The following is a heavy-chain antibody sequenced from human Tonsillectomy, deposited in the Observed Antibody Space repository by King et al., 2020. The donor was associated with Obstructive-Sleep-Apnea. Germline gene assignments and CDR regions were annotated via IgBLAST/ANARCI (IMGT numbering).Heavy chain of an antibody. CDR1: GFTFSNYA. D-gene: IGHD6-13*01. J-gene: IGHJ4*02. CDR3: ARGIAAAGDY. V-gene: IGHV3-23*04. CDR2: IGSSAGSTYST. Sequence: VPLVESGGGLVQPGGSLSVSCAASGFTFSNYAMIWVRQAPGKGLEWVSGIGSSAGSTYSTYYADSVKGRFTISRDNSKNTLYLQMNSLRAEDTAIYYCARGIAAAGDYWGQGTLVTVSS.